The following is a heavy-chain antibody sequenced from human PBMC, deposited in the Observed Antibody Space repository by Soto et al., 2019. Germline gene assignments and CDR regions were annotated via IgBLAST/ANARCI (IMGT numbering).Heavy chain of an antibody. J-gene: IGHJ2*01. CDR1: GYSFTTYP. V-gene: IGHV1-18*01. CDR2: VSTYNGNT. Sequence: ASVKVSCKASGYSFTTYPITWVRQAPGQGLEWLGWVSTYNGNTNYAQGLQGRVSMTTDTSTSTAYLELRNLRSDDTAVYYCARAGSGWYFNNWG. CDR3: ARAGSGWYFNN. D-gene: IGHD6-19*01.